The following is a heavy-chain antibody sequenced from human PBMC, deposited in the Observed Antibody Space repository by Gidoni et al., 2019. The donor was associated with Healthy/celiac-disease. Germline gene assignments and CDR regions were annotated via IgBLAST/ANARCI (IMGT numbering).Heavy chain of an antibody. V-gene: IGHV3-48*01. D-gene: IGHD3-22*01. CDR2: ISSSSSTI. CDR3: ARVYDSPPDY. Sequence: EVQLVESGGGLVQPGGSMRLSCAASGFTFSSYSMNWVRQAPGKGLEWVSYISSSSSTIYYADSVKGRFTISRDNAKNSLYLQMNSLRAEDTAVYYCARVYDSPPDYWGQGTLVTVSS. CDR1: GFTFSSYS. J-gene: IGHJ4*02.